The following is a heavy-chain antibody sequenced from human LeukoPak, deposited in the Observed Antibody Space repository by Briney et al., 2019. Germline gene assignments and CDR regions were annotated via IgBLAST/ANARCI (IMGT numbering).Heavy chain of an antibody. CDR1: GFSFSSYS. CDR3: ARDRPHSGYDFDY. V-gene: IGHV3-48*01. Sequence: GGSLRLSCAASGFSFSSYSMNWVRQAPGKGLEWLSYITDSSSSIFYAESVKGRLTISRDNAKNSLYLQMNSLRAEDTAVYYCARDRPHSGYDFDYWGQGTLVTVSS. J-gene: IGHJ4*02. CDR2: ITDSSSSI. D-gene: IGHD5-12*01.